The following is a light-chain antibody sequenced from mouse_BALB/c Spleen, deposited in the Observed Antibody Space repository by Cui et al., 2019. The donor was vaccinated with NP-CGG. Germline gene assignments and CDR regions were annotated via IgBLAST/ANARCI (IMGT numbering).Light chain of an antibody. J-gene: IGLJ1*01. CDR2: GTK. CDR1: TGAVTTSNY. CDR3: ALWYSNHWV. V-gene: IGLV1*01. Sequence: QAVVTQESALTTSPGETVTLTCCSSTGAVTTSNYANWVQEKPDHLFTGLIGGTKNRGPGVPARFSGSLIGDKAALTITGAQTEDEAIYFCALWYSNHWVFGGGTKLTVL.